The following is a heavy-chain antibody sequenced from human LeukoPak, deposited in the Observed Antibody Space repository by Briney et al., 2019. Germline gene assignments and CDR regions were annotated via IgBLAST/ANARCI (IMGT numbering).Heavy chain of an antibody. CDR1: GFTFSSYG. Sequence: HPGGSLRLSCAASGFTFSSYGMHWVRQATGKGLEWEAFIRYDGSDKYYADSVKGRFTISRDNSKNTLYLQMNSLRAEDTAAYYCANLPIRGSGSYYTDYWGQGTLVTVSS. CDR2: IRYDGSDK. D-gene: IGHD3-10*01. J-gene: IGHJ4*02. V-gene: IGHV3-30*02. CDR3: ANLPIRGSGSYYTDY.